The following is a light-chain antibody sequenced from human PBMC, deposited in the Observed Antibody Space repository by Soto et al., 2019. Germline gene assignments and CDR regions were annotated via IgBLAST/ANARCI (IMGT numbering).Light chain of an antibody. CDR3: SSYSSNTPYV. V-gene: IGLV2-14*01. CDR2: DVS. Sequence: QSALTQPASVSGSPGQSITISCTGTSSDVGGYNYVSWYQQHPGKAPKLMIYDVSNRPSGVSNRFFGSKSGNTASLTITGLQAEDEADYYCSSYSSNTPYVFGTGTQLTVL. CDR1: SSDVGGYNY. J-gene: IGLJ1*01.